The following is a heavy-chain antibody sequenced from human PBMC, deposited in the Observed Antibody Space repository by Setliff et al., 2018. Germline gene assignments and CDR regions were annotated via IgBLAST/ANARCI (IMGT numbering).Heavy chain of an antibody. J-gene: IGHJ4*02. CDR2: TQPRDSDT. Sequence: GESLKISCKASGYIFTNYWIGWVRQMPGKGLEWMGMTQPRDSDTRYSPSFQGQVIISADRSINTAYLQWRSLEASDTAMYYCARGDDSGGITLDYWGQGTLVTVSS. V-gene: IGHV5-51*01. CDR1: GYIFTNYW. D-gene: IGHD2-21*01. CDR3: ARGDDSGGITLDY.